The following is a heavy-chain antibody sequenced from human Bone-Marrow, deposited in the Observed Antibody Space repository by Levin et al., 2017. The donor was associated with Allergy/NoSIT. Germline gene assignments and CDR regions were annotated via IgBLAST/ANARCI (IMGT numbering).Heavy chain of an antibody. Sequence: SQTLSLTCAVYGGSFRGYYWSWIRQPPGKGLEWIGEINHSGSTNYNPSLKSRVTISVDTSKNQFSLKLSSVTAADTAVYYCARVATVTTNWFDPWGQGTLVTVSS. V-gene: IGHV4-34*01. D-gene: IGHD4-17*01. CDR1: GGSFRGYY. J-gene: IGHJ5*02. CDR3: ARVATVTTNWFDP. CDR2: INHSGST.